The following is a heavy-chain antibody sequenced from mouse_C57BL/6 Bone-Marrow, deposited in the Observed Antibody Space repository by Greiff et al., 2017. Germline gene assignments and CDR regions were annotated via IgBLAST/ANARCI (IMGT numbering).Heavy chain of an antibody. CDR3: ARWKNWDRFAY. J-gene: IGHJ3*01. Sequence: QVQLQQSGAELARPGASVKLSCKASGYTFTSYGISWVKQRTGQGLEWIGEIYPRSGNTYYNEKIKGKATLTADNSSSTAYMELRSLTSEDSAVYFFARWKNWDRFAYWGQGTLVTVSA. CDR1: GYTFTSYG. CDR2: IYPRSGNT. V-gene: IGHV1-81*01. D-gene: IGHD4-1*01.